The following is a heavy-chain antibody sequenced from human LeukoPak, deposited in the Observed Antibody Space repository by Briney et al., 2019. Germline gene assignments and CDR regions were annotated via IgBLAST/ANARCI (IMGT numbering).Heavy chain of an antibody. CDR2: ISGSGGSI. CDR1: GFTFSSYA. CDR3: AIRGYSGYDPEYYYDSSGLHY. J-gene: IGHJ4*02. Sequence: GGSLRLSCAASGFTFSSYAMSWVRQAPGKGLEWVSSISGSGGSIYYADSVKGRFTISRDNSKSTLYLQMNSLRAEDTAVYYCAIRGYSGYDPEYYYDSSGLHYWGQGTLVTVSS. D-gene: IGHD3-22*01. V-gene: IGHV3-23*01.